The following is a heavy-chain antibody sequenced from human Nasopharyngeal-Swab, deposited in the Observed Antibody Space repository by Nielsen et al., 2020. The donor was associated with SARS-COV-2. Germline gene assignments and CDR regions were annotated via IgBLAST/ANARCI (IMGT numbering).Heavy chain of an antibody. CDR1: GFTFSSYW. CDR2: INSDGSST. V-gene: IGHV3-74*01. CDR3: ARPRGTTWLNDAFDL. J-gene: IGHJ3*01. D-gene: IGHD3-9*01. Sequence: GESLKISCAASGFTFSSYWMHWVRQAPGKGLVWVSRINSDGSSTSYADSVKGRFTISRDSAKNSLYLQMNSLRVEDTAVYYCARPRGTTWLNDAFDLWGQGTMVSVSS.